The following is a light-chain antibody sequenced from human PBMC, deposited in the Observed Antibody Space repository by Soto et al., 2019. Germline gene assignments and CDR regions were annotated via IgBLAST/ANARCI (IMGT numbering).Light chain of an antibody. V-gene: IGLV2-14*01. CDR2: EVS. Sequence: VLTQPASVSGSPGQSITISCTGSSSDVGGYKFVSWYQQYPGKTPKLMIYEVSNRPSGVSNRFSGSKSGNTASLTISGLQADDEADYYCSSYTGTNTRYVFGTGTKVTV. J-gene: IGLJ1*01. CDR3: SSYTGTNTRYV. CDR1: SSDVGGYKF.